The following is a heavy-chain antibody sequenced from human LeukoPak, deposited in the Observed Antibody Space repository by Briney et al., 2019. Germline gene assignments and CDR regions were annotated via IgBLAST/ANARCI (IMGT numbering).Heavy chain of an antibody. V-gene: IGHV3-23*01. Sequence: GESLRLSCAASGFIFRNFGMSWIRRAPGKGLEWVSHISDVVAHTWYADSVKGRFIISRDNSNNRVFLQMNSLRPEDTALYYCAKDNYGGVYASWGQGTLVTVSS. CDR1: GFIFRNFG. J-gene: IGHJ5*02. CDR2: ISDVVAHT. D-gene: IGHD3-16*01. CDR3: AKDNYGGVYAS.